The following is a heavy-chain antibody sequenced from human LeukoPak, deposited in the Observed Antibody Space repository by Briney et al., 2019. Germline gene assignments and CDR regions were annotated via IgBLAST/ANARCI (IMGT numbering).Heavy chain of an antibody. CDR2: ISGSGVTT. Sequence: GGSLRLSCAASGFSFASYAMNWVRQAPGKGLEWVSVISGSGVTTYYADSVKGRFTISRDNSKNTLYLQLNSLRAEDTAVYYCARVRLGDRSLDIWGQGTMVTVSS. D-gene: IGHD3-16*01. J-gene: IGHJ3*02. V-gene: IGHV3-23*01. CDR1: GFSFASYA. CDR3: ARVRLGDRSLDI.